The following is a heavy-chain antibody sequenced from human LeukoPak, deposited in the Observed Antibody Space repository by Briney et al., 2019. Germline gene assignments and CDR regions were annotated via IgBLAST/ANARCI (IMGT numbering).Heavy chain of an antibody. D-gene: IGHD2-21*01. V-gene: IGHV4-61*01. Sequence: ASETLSLTCTVSGGSVSSSSYYWSWIRQPPGKGLEWIGYIYYSGSTNYNPSLKSRVTTSIDTSKNQFSLKLSSVTAADTAVYYCARGPPQVIIPDYWGQGTLVTVSS. CDR1: GGSVSSSSYY. CDR2: IYYSGST. J-gene: IGHJ4*02. CDR3: ARGPPQVIIPDY.